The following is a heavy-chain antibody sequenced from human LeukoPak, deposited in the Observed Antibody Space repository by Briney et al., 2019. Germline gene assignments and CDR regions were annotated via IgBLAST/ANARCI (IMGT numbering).Heavy chain of an antibody. CDR1: GGSISSYY. V-gene: IGHV4-59*01. J-gene: IGHJ4*02. D-gene: IGHD3-10*01. CDR2: IYNSGDT. CDR3: ARVGDSCFDY. Sequence: KPSETLSLTCTVSGGSISSYYWSWIRQSPGKGLEWIGYIYNSGDTNYNPSLRSRVTISVDTSKNQFSLKMTPVTAADTAVYYCARVGDSCFDYWGQGTLVTVSS.